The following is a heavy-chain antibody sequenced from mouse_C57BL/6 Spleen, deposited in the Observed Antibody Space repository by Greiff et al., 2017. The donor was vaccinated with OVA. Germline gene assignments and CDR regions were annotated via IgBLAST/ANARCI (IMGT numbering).Heavy chain of an antibody. CDR3: ARRDWGYYFDY. CDR2: ISGGGGNT. D-gene: IGHD4-1*01. V-gene: IGHV5-9*01. CDR1: GFTFSSYT. Sequence: EVQLVESGGGLVKPGGSLKLSCAASGFTFSSYTMSWVRQTPEKRLEWVATISGGGGNTYYPDSVKGRFTISRDNAKNTLYLQMSSLSSEDTALYSCARRDWGYYFDYWGQGTTLTVSS. J-gene: IGHJ2*01.